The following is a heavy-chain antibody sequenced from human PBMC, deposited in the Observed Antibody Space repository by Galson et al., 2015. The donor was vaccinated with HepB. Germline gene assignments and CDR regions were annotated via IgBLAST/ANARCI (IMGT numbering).Heavy chain of an antibody. Sequence: QSGAEVKKPGESLKISCKGSGYSFTSFWIAWVRQMPGKGLEWMGIIYPRDSDTRYSPSFQGQVTISVDKSINTAYLQWSSLKASDTAMYYCARHTLPYNFWSGYGPGGGFDSWGQGTLVTVSS. CDR2: IYPRDSDT. V-gene: IGHV5-51*01. CDR3: ARHTLPYNFWSGYGPGGGFDS. J-gene: IGHJ5*01. CDR1: GYSFTSFW. D-gene: IGHD3-3*01.